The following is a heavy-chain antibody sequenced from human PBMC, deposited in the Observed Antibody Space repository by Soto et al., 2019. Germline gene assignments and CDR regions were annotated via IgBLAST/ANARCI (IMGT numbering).Heavy chain of an antibody. Sequence: GGSLRLSCAASGFTFSSYAMHWVRQAPGKGLEWVAVISYDGSNKYYADSVKGRFTISRDNSKNTLYLQMNSLRAEDTAVYYCARDRLGAFDIWGQGTMVTV. V-gene: IGHV3-30-3*01. CDR1: GFTFSSYA. CDR3: ARDRLGAFDI. CDR2: ISYDGSNK. D-gene: IGHD6-25*01. J-gene: IGHJ3*02.